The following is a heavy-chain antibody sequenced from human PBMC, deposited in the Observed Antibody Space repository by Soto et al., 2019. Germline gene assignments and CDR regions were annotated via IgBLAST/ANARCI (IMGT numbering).Heavy chain of an antibody. CDR2: MSSSGTNV. D-gene: IGHD3-10*01. V-gene: IGHV3-11*01. J-gene: IGHJ4*02. CDR1: GFTFSDYY. Sequence: QVQLVESGGGLVRPGGSLRLSCAASGFTFSDYYMIWIRQSPGKGLEWLELMSSSGTNVFYADSVKGRFTNSRDNAKNSLFLQLDSLKAEDTAVYYCATSRVLDFWGLGTLVSVSS. CDR3: ATSRVLDF.